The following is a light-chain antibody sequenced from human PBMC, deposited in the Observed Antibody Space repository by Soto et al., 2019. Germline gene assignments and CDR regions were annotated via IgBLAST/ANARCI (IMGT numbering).Light chain of an antibody. CDR3: NSYTTTSPLYV. J-gene: IGLJ1*01. Sequence: QSALAQPASVSVSPGQSITISCTVTSNDIGGYDYASWYQHHPGIAPKLIIYDVSDRPSGVSNRFSGSKSGNTASLTISGLQAEDEAEYYCNSYTTTSPLYVFGSGTKLTVL. V-gene: IGLV2-14*03. CDR2: DVS. CDR1: SNDIGGYDY.